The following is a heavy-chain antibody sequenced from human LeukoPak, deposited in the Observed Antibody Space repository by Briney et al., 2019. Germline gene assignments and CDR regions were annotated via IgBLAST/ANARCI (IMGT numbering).Heavy chain of an antibody. CDR3: ARAPRGLEPRDY. J-gene: IGHJ4*02. D-gene: IGHD1-1*01. CDR2: ISGTGGST. Sequence: GGSLRLSCAASGFTFSNYAMSWVRQAPGKGLEWVSSISGTGGSTYYADSVKGRFTISRDNSNNTLFLQMNSLRAEDTAVYYCARAPRGLEPRDYWGQGTLVTVSS. V-gene: IGHV3-23*01. CDR1: GFTFSNYA.